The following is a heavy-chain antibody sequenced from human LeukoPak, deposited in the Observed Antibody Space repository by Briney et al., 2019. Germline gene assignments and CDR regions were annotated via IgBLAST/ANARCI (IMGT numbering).Heavy chain of an antibody. Sequence: GGSLRLSCAASGFTFSSYGMHWVRQAPGKGLEWVVVISYDGSNKYYADSVKGRFTISRDNSKNTLYLQMNSLRAEDTAVYYCAKDGNIVVVTYWFDPWGQGTLVTVS. CDR3: AKDGNIVVVTYWFDP. CDR2: ISYDGSNK. J-gene: IGHJ5*02. D-gene: IGHD2-21*02. CDR1: GFTFSSYG. V-gene: IGHV3-30*18.